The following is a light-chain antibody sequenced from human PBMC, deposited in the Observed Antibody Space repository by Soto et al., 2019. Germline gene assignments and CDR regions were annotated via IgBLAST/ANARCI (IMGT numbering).Light chain of an antibody. J-gene: IGKJ1*01. CDR3: QQYNNWLLVGR. V-gene: IGKV3-15*01. CDR2: GAS. Sequence: TKSAATVSVYPRERATLSCRASQSVSSNLAWSQQKPGQAPRLLIYGASTRATGIPARFSGSGSGTEFTLTISSLQSEDVAVYYCQQYNNWLLVGRFAQGTKV. CDR1: QSVSSN.